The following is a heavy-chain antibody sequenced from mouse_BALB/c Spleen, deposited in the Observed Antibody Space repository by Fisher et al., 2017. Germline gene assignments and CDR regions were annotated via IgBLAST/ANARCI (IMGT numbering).Heavy chain of an antibody. J-gene: IGHJ4*01. CDR3: TRGMDY. V-gene: IGHV1-15*01. Sequence: KFKGKATLTADKSSSTAYMELSSLTSEDSAVYYCTRGMDYWGQGTSVTVSS.